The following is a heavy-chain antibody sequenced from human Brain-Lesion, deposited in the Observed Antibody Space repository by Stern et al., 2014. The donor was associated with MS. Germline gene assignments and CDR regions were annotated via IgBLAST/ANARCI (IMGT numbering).Heavy chain of an antibody. D-gene: IGHD3-3*01. J-gene: IGHJ4*02. CDR2: ISYSGNT. Sequence: DQLVESGPGLVKPSQTLSLTCTVSGGAVSSGDRYWSWIRQHPEKGLEWIGYISYSGNTYYNQSLESRVTISMDRSKNQFSLKLRSVTAADTAVYYCARVTEFLRFFYPDYWGQGIRVTVSS. V-gene: IGHV4-31*03. CDR3: ARVTEFLRFFYPDY. CDR1: GGAVSSGDRY.